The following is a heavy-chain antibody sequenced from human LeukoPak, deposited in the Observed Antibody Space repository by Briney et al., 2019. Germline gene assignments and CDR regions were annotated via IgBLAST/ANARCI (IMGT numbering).Heavy chain of an antibody. D-gene: IGHD4-11*01. CDR3: TRVEETATTAAIIRKYSYYYYYMDV. Sequence: GGSLRLSCAASGFTFSNSWMHWVRQAPGKGLVWVSRIDTDGSTTNYADSVKGRFTISRDNARNSLYLQMSSLRAEDTAVYYCTRVEETATTAAIIRKYSYYYYYMDVWGKGNTVTVSS. J-gene: IGHJ6*03. CDR2: IDTDGSTT. CDR1: GFTFSNSW. V-gene: IGHV3-74*01.